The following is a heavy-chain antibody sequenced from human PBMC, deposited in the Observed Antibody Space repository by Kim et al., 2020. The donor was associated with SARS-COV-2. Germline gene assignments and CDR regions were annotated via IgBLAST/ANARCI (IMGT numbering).Heavy chain of an antibody. CDR1: GFTFSSYA. CDR3: AKCSRITMIVVVIDTHFEY. CDR2: ISGSGGST. D-gene: IGHD3-22*01. Sequence: GGSLRLSCAASGFTFSSYAMSWVRQAPGKGLEWVSAISGSGGSTSYADSVTGRFTISRDNSKNMLYLQMNSLRAEDTAVYYCAKCSRITMIVVVIDTHFEYWGQGTLGTVSS. J-gene: IGHJ4*02. V-gene: IGHV3-23*01.